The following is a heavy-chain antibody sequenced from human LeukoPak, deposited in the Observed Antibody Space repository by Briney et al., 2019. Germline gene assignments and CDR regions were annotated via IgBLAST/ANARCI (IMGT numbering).Heavy chain of an antibody. D-gene: IGHD2-21*02. CDR2: ISAYNGNT. V-gene: IGHV1-18*01. J-gene: IGHJ4*02. CDR3: ARGPLAYCGGDCPSPLDY. CDR1: GYTFTSSG. Sequence: ASVKVSCKASGYTFTSSGISWVRQAPGQGLEWMGWISAYNGNTNYAQKLQGRVTMTTDTSTSTAYMELRSLRSDDTAVYYCARGPLAYCGGDCPSPLDYWGQGTLVTVSS.